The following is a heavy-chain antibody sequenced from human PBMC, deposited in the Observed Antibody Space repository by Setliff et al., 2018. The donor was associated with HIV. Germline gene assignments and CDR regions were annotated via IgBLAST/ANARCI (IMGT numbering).Heavy chain of an antibody. Sequence: PSETLSLTCTVSGGSISSGSYYWSWIRQPPGKGLEWIGSIYYSGSTYYNPSLKSRVSISVDTSKNQFSLKLSSVTAADTAVYYCARLSRIAAVYFQHWGQGTLVTVSS. J-gene: IGHJ1*01. CDR3: ARLSRIAAVYFQH. D-gene: IGHD6-25*01. V-gene: IGHV4-39*07. CDR1: GGSISSGSYY. CDR2: IYYSGST.